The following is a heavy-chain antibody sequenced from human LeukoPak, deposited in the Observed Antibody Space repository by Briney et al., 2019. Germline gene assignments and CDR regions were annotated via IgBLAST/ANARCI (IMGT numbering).Heavy chain of an antibody. J-gene: IGHJ4*02. Sequence: PSETLSLTCTVSGGSISNSNDYWAWIRQPPGKGLEWIGSIYYSGSTHYNPSLRSRVTISVDTSKNQFSLKLSSVTAADAAVYYCARRERVVITTNYYFDYWGQGTLVTVSS. V-gene: IGHV4-39*07. CDR2: IYYSGST. CDR3: ARRERVVITTNYYFDY. D-gene: IGHD3-22*01. CDR1: GGSISNSNDY.